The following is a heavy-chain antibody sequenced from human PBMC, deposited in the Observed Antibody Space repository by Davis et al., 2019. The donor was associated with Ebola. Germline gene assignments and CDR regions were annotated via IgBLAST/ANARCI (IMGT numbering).Heavy chain of an antibody. J-gene: IGHJ6*02. CDR2: ISLSVDIT. CDR3: ARGVAGRVRGVPWAMDV. D-gene: IGHD3-10*01. Sequence: ASVKVSCKTTGYSFTDFYLHWVRQAPGQGLEWMGIISLSVDITTYAQKFQGRVTMTRDTSISTAYMELSRLRSDDTAVYYCARGVAGRVRGVPWAMDVWGQGTTVTVSS. V-gene: IGHV1-2*02. CDR1: GYSFTDFY.